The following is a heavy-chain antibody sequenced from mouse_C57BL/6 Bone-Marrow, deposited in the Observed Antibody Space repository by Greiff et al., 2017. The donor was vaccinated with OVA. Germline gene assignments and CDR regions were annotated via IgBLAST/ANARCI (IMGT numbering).Heavy chain of an antibody. Sequence: QVQLQQPGAELVMPGASVKLSCKASGYTFTSYWMHWVKQRPGQGLEWIGEIDPSDSYTNYNQKFKGKSTLTVDKSSSTAYMQLSSLTSEDSAVYYCAIYYDYRFAYWGQGTLVTVSA. CDR3: AIYYDYRFAY. J-gene: IGHJ3*01. CDR1: GYTFTSYW. CDR2: IDPSDSYT. D-gene: IGHD2-4*01. V-gene: IGHV1-69*01.